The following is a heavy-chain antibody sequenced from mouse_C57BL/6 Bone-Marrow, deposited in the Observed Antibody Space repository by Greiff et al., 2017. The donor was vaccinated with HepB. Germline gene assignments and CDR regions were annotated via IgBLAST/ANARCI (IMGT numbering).Heavy chain of an antibody. CDR2: IRNKANGYTT. D-gene: IGHD4-1*02. CDR1: GFTFTDYY. V-gene: IGHV7-3*01. CDR3: ARYCPTGHWYFDV. J-gene: IGHJ1*03. Sequence: EVKLVESGGGLVKPGGSLKLSCAASGFTFTDYYMSWVRQPPGKALEWLGFIRNKANGYTTEYSASVKGRFTISRDNSQSILYLQMNALRAEDSATYYCARYCPTGHWYFDVWGTGTTVTVSS.